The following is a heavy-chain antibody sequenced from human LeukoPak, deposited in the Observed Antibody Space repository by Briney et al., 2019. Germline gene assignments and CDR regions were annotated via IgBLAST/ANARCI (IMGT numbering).Heavy chain of an antibody. J-gene: IGHJ4*02. CDR3: ARVWGYYYDSSGFYRVEYFDF. V-gene: IGHV4-4*07. CDR2: VYTSGST. Sequence: SETLSLTCTVSGGSIRSYWSWIRQPAGKGLEWIGRVYTSGSTNYNPSLKSRITTSVDTSKNQVSLKLSSVTAADTAVYYCARVWGYYYDSSGFYRVEYFDFWGQGTLVTVSS. CDR1: GGSIRSY. D-gene: IGHD3-22*01.